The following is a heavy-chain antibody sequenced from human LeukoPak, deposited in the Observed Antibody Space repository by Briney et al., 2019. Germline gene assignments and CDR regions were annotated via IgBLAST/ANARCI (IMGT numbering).Heavy chain of an antibody. CDR3: ARLVGATTLDY. Sequence: GGSLRLSCAASGFTFSSYSMNWVRQAPGKGLEWGSSISSSSSYIYYADSVKGRFTISRDNAKNSLYLQMNSLRAEDTAVYYCARLVGATTLDYWGQGTLVTVSS. D-gene: IGHD1-26*01. J-gene: IGHJ4*02. V-gene: IGHV3-21*01. CDR1: GFTFSSYS. CDR2: ISSSSSYI.